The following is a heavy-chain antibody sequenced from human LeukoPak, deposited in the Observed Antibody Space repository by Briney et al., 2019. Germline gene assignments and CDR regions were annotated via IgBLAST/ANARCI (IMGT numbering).Heavy chain of an antibody. V-gene: IGHV1-2*02. Sequence: ASVKVSCKAPGYTFTSYGISWVRQAPGQGLEWMGWINPNSGGTNYAQKFQGRVTITRDTSISTAYMELSRLRSDDTAVYYCARGRIQLWSKPFDYWGQGTLVTVSS. CDR2: INPNSGGT. J-gene: IGHJ4*02. CDR1: GYTFTSYG. CDR3: ARGRIQLWSKPFDY. D-gene: IGHD5-18*01.